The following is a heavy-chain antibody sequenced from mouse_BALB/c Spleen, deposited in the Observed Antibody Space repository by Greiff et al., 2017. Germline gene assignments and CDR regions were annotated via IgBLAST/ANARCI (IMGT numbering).Heavy chain of an antibody. CDR3: ARRTTYYGNFFDY. Sequence: DVMLVESGGGLVKPGGSLKLSCAASGFAFSSYDMSWVRQTPEKRLEWVAYISSGGGSTYYPDTVKGRFTISRDNAKNTLYLQMSSLKSEDTAMYYCARRTTYYGNFFDYWGQGTTLTVSS. J-gene: IGHJ2*01. V-gene: IGHV5-12-1*01. CDR1: GFAFSSYD. CDR2: ISSGGGST. D-gene: IGHD2-10*01.